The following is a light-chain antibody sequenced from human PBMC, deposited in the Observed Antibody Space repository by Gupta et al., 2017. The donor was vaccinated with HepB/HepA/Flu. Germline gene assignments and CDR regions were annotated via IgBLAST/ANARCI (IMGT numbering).Light chain of an antibody. CDR1: QNISINF. Sequence: EVLLTQSPGTLSLSPGERGTLSCRASQNISINFLVWYQQKPDQAPRLIFYATSRATDVPDRFSGSGSWTEFTLTIDRLEPEDVAVYYCQHKDQSPYTFGQGTKVEIK. CDR2: ATS. CDR3: QHKDQSPYT. V-gene: IGKV3-20*01. J-gene: IGKJ1*01.